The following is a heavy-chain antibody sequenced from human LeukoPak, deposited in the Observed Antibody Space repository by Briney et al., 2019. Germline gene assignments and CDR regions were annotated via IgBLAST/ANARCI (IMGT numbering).Heavy chain of an antibody. CDR3: ATTPTTYYYDSSGYSWDY. D-gene: IGHD3-22*01. CDR2: FDPEDGET. V-gene: IGHV1-24*01. Sequence: ASVKVSCKVSGYTLTELSMHWVRQAPGKGLEWMGGFDPEDGETIYAQKFQGRVTMTEDTSTDTAYMELSSLRSEDTAVYYCATTPTTYYYDSSGYSWDYWGQGTLVTVSS. J-gene: IGHJ4*02. CDR1: GYTLTELS.